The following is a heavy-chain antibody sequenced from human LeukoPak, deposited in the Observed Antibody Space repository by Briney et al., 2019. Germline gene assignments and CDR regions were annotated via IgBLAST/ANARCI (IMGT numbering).Heavy chain of an antibody. Sequence: GGSLRLSCAGSGFTFSSYWMHWVRQAPGKGLVWVSRITNDGSTTSYADSVKGRFTISRDNAKKTLYLQMNSLRGEDTAVYYCARSSAAAFYWGQGTLVTVSS. CDR2: ITNDGSTT. J-gene: IGHJ4*02. V-gene: IGHV3-74*01. CDR1: GFTFSSYW. CDR3: ARSSAAAFY. D-gene: IGHD6-13*01.